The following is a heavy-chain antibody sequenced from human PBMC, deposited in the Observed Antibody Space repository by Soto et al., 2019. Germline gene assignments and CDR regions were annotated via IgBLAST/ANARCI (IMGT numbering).Heavy chain of an antibody. CDR2: IYYSGST. Sequence: PSETLSLTCTVSGGSISSSSYYWGWIRQPPGKGLEWIGTIYYSGSTYYTPSLKSRVTISVDTSKNRFSLKRSAGTAADADVYYGARQISPGIAEAGIDPWDQGTLVTVPS. CDR3: ARQISPGIAEAGIDP. V-gene: IGHV4-39*01. D-gene: IGHD6-13*01. CDR1: GGSISSSSYY. J-gene: IGHJ5*02.